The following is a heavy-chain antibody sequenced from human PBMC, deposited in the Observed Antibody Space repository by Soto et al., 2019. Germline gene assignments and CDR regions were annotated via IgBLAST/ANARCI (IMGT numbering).Heavy chain of an antibody. CDR2: IDSDGSST. D-gene: IGHD1-1*01. CDR3: VKGGTYFDY. CDR1: GFTFNSYW. V-gene: IGHV3-74*01. J-gene: IGHJ4*02. Sequence: EVQLVESGGDLVQPRGSLRLSCAASGFTFNSYWMHWVRQAPGKGLVWVSRIDSDGSSTSYADSVKGRFTISRDNAKNTLYLQMNSLGADDTAVYYCVKGGTYFDYWGQGTLVTVSS.